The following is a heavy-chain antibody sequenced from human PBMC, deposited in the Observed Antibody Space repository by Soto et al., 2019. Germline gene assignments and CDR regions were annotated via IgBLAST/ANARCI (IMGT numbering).Heavy chain of an antibody. Sequence: PGGSLRLSCTASGFTFGDYAMSWFRQAPGKGLEWVGFIRSKAYGGTTEYAASVKGRSTISRDDSKSIAYLQMNSLKTEDTAVYYCTRELIHDYGDSRWFDPWGQGTLVTVSS. CDR3: TRELIHDYGDSRWFDP. CDR2: IRSKAYGGTT. D-gene: IGHD4-17*01. J-gene: IGHJ5*02. CDR1: GFTFGDYA. V-gene: IGHV3-49*03.